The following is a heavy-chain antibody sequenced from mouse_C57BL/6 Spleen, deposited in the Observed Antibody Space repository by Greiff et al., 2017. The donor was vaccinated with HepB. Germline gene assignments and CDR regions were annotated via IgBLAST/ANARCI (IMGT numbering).Heavy chain of an antibody. D-gene: IGHD2-13*01. V-gene: IGHV1-80*01. Sequence: QVQLKQSGAELVKPGASVKISCKASGYAFSSYWMNWVKQRPGKGLEWIGQIYPGDGDTNYNGKFKGKATLTADKSSSTAYMQLSSLTSEDSAVYFCASGLTGLYFDYWGQGTTLTVSS. CDR2: IYPGDGDT. CDR1: GYAFSSYW. J-gene: IGHJ2*01. CDR3: ASGLTGLYFDY.